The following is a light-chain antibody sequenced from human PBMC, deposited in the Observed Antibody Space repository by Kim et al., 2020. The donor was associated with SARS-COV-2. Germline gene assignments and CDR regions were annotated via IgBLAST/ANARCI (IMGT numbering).Light chain of an antibody. CDR1: SSDVGGYNY. CDR2: DVS. V-gene: IGLV2-14*04. Sequence: SITISCTGTSSDVGGYNYVSWYQQHPGKAPKLMIYDVSKRPSGVSNRFSGSKSGNTASLTISGLQAEDEADYYCSSYTSSSSGYVFGTGTKVTVL. J-gene: IGLJ1*01. CDR3: SSYTSSSSGYV.